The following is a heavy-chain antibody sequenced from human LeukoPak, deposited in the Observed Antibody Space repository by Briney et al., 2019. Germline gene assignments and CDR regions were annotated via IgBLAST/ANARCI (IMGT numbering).Heavy chain of an antibody. CDR3: ARENIDYDILTGPLYYYYGMDV. V-gene: IGHV3-48*03. CDR2: ISSSVSTI. J-gene: IGHJ6*04. Sequence: GGSLRLSCAAPGFTFSSYEMNWVPQAPGKGPEWVSYISSSVSTIYYADSVKGRFTISRDNAKNSLYLQMHNLRAEDTAVYYCARENIDYDILTGPLYYYYGMDVWGKGTTVTVSS. CDR1: GFTFSSYE. D-gene: IGHD3-9*01.